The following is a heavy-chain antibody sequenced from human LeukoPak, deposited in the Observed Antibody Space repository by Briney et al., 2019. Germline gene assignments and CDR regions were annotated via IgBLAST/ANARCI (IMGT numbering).Heavy chain of an antibody. V-gene: IGHV3-23*01. J-gene: IGHJ4*02. CDR2: ISGSGGST. Sequence: GGSLRLSCAASGLTFSNYAMSWVRQAPGKGLEWVSAISGSGGSTYYADSVKGRFTISRDNSKNTLYLQMNSLRAEDTAVYYCARGSARVYYWGQGTLVTVSS. D-gene: IGHD6-6*01. CDR3: ARGSARVYY. CDR1: GLTFSNYA.